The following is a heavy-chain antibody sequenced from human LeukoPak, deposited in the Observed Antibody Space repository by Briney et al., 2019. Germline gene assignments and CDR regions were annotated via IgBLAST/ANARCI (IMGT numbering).Heavy chain of an antibody. J-gene: IGHJ6*03. Sequence: ASVKVSCKSSGYTFTSYGISWVRQAPVQGLEWMGWISAYNGNTNYARKLQGRVTMTTDTSTSTAYMELRSLRSDDTAVYYCARERDGYNFQYYYYMDVWGKGTTVTVSS. CDR1: GYTFTSYG. CDR2: ISAYNGNT. D-gene: IGHD5-24*01. CDR3: ARERDGYNFQYYYYMDV. V-gene: IGHV1-18*01.